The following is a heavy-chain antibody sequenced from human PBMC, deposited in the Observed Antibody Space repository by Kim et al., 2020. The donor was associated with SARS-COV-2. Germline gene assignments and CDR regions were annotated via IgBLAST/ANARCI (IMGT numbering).Heavy chain of an antibody. J-gene: IGHJ4*02. CDR2: ISDGGGDT. D-gene: IGHD3-3*01. Sequence: GGSLRLSCAGTGFTFSNYVFTWVRQAPGRGLEWVSGISDGGGDTYYADSVKGRFTISRDNSKNTLYLQINSLRADDTAVYYCAKTKEESDFWTAYYPIGTWGQGTLVTVSS. CDR1: GFTFSNYV. V-gene: IGHV3-23*01. CDR3: AKTKEESDFWTAYYPIGT.